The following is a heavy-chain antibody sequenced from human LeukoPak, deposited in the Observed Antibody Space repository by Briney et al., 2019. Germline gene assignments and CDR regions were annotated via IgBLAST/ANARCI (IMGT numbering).Heavy chain of an antibody. Sequence: PSETLSLTCAVYGGSFSGYYWSWIRQPPGKGLEWIGEINHSGSTNYNPSLKSRVTISVDTSKNQFSLKLSSVTAADTAVYYCAIGFWSGYYFDYWGQGTLVTVSS. J-gene: IGHJ4*02. CDR3: AIGFWSGYYFDY. CDR1: GGSFSGYY. V-gene: IGHV4-34*01. D-gene: IGHD3-3*01. CDR2: INHSGST.